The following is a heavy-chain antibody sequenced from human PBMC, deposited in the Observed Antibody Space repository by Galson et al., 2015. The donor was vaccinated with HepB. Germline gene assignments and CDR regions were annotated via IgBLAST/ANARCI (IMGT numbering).Heavy chain of an antibody. CDR1: GLTVSSTY. D-gene: IGHD5-24*01. J-gene: IGHJ4*02. Sequence: SLRLSCAASGLTVSSTYMTWVRQAPGKGLEWVSTIYRGDDTYYADSVKGRFTISRDNSNNMLYLQMSGLRAEDTAVYYCARTKDGYNYVEDSWGQGTLVTVSS. CDR2: IYRGDDT. CDR3: ARTKDGYNYVEDS. V-gene: IGHV3-53*01.